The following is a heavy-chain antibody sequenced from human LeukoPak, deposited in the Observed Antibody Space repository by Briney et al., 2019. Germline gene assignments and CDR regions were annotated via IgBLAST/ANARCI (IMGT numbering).Heavy chain of an antibody. V-gene: IGHV3-48*04. D-gene: IGHD3-22*01. Sequence: PGGSLRLSCAASGFTFSDYSATWVRQAPGKGLEWLSYITSSSSIIYYADSVKGRFAISRDNAKNSLYLQMNSLRAEDTAVYFCARDPYYYDSSGPAFLDFWGQGTLVTVSS. CDR2: ITSSSSII. J-gene: IGHJ4*02. CDR1: GFTFSDYS. CDR3: ARDPYYYDSSGPAFLDF.